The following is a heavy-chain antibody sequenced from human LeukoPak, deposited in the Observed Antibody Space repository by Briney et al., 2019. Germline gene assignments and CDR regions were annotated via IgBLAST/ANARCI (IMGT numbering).Heavy chain of an antibody. Sequence: GGSLRLSCAASGFTFTAYGMHWVRQAPGKGLEWVTLISYDGSNQYYADSVKGRFTISRDNSKNTLYLQMNGLRAEDTAVYYCAKPNYGDSYFDYWGQGTLVTVSS. CDR1: GFTFTAYG. CDR2: ISYDGSNQ. D-gene: IGHD4-17*01. V-gene: IGHV3-30*18. CDR3: AKPNYGDSYFDY. J-gene: IGHJ4*02.